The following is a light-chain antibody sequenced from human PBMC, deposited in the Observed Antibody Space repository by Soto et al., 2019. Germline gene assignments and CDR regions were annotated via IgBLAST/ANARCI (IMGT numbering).Light chain of an antibody. J-gene: IGKJ1*01. CDR2: VAS. Sequence: ESVLTQSPGTLSLSPGERATLSCRASQSVSSSYLAWYQQKPGQAPRLLIYVASSRATGIPDRFSGSGSGTDFTLIISRLEPEDCAVYYCQQYGSSWTFGQGTKVEIK. V-gene: IGKV3-20*01. CDR3: QQYGSSWT. CDR1: QSVSSSY.